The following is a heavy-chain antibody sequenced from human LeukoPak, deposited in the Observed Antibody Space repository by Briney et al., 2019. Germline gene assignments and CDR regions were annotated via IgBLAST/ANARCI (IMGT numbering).Heavy chain of an antibody. CDR2: IKQGGSEK. CDR3: ARDTGGGYSCYDC. D-gene: IGHD5-18*01. V-gene: IGHV3-7*01. J-gene: IGHJ4*02. Sequence: AGGSLRLSCAASGFTFSSYWMTWIRQAPGKGLEWVANIKQGGSEKYYVDSVKGRFTISRDSAKNSLYLQMNSLRAEDTAVYYCARDTGGGYSCYDCWGQGTLVTVSS. CDR1: GFTFSSYW.